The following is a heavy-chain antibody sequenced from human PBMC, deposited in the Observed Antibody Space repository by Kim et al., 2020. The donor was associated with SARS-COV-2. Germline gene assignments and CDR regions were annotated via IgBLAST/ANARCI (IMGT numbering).Heavy chain of an antibody. CDR2: LKQDESER. J-gene: IGHJ3*01. V-gene: IGHV3-7*01. D-gene: IGHD3-9*01. CDR1: GVNFGRYW. Sequence: GGSLRLSGVGSGVNFGRYWMSWVRLAPGKGLEWVANLKQDESERYYVESVKGRFTIFRDNAMNSLYLQMNSLRVEDTAVYFCARDFEEVRYFDLPAF. CDR3: ARDFEEVRYFDLPAF.